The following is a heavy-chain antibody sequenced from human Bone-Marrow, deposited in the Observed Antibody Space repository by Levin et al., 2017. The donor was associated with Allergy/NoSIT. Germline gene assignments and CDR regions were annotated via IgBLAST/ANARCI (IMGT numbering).Heavy chain of an antibody. CDR3: VRRAGEYCSGDNCPTWFDS. CDR1: GYTFRTYW. CDR2: IYPGDSEL. D-gene: IGHD2/OR15-2a*01. Sequence: GESLKISCKGSGYTFRTYWIGWVRQTSGKGLEWVAIIYPGDSELRYSPSLQGQVTISADKSTGVAYLQWSSLKASDTAIYYCVRRAGEYCSGDNCPTWFDSWGQGTAVTVSS. J-gene: IGHJ5*01. V-gene: IGHV5-51*01.